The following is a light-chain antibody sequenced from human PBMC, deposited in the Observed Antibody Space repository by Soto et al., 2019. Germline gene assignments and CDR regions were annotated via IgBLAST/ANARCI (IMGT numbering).Light chain of an antibody. Sequence: EIVLTQSPGTLSFSPGERATLSCRASQSVSSSYLSWYQQKPGQAPRLLIYGASSRATGIPDRFSGSGSGTDFTLTISRLEPEDFAVYYCQQYGSSPPSYTFGQGTTLEIK. J-gene: IGKJ2*01. CDR3: QQYGSSPPSYT. V-gene: IGKV3-20*01. CDR2: GAS. CDR1: QSVSSSY.